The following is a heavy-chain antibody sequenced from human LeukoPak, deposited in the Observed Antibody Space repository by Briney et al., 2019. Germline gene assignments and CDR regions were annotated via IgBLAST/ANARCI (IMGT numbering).Heavy chain of an antibody. Sequence: ASVKVSCKASGYTFTSYDINWVRQATGQGLEWMGWMNPNSGNTGYAQKFQGRVTMTRNTSISTAYMELSSLRSEDTAVYYCARWIGSFDAFDIWGQGTMVTVSS. V-gene: IGHV1-8*01. CDR3: ARWIGSFDAFDI. CDR1: GYTFTSYD. CDR2: MNPNSGNT. J-gene: IGHJ3*02. D-gene: IGHD1-26*01.